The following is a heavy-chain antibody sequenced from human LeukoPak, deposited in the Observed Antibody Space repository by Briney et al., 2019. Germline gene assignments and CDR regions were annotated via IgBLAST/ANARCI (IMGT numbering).Heavy chain of an antibody. J-gene: IGHJ6*02. V-gene: IGHV3-7*01. CDR1: GFTFRSYW. CDR2: IQHDGTEK. CDR3: ARDGGHGGYYGMDV. D-gene: IGHD4-23*01. Sequence: GGSLRFSCAASGFTFRSYWMTWVRQAPGKGLEWVANIQHDGTEKNYVDSVRGRFTISRDNAKTSLYLQMNSLRAEDTAVYYCARDGGHGGYYGMDVWGQGTTVTVSS.